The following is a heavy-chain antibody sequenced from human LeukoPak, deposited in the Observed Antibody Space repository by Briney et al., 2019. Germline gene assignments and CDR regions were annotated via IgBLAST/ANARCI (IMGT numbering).Heavy chain of an antibody. J-gene: IGHJ4*02. CDR3: ARVQDPRRYGGLFDY. Sequence: SETLSLTCTVSGGSISSSSYYWGWIRQPPGKGLEWIGSIYYSGSTYYNPSLKSRVTISVDTSKNQFSLKLSSVTAADTAVYYCARVQDPRRYGGLFDYWGQGTLVTVSS. V-gene: IGHV4-39*07. D-gene: IGHD4-23*01. CDR2: IYYSGST. CDR1: GGSISSSSYY.